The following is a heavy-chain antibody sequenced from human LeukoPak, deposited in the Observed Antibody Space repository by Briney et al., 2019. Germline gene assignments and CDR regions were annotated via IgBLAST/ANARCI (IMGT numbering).Heavy chain of an antibody. CDR1: GGSFSGYY. CDR2: INHSGST. Sequence: ASETLSLTCAVYGGSFSGYYWSWIRQPPGRGLEWIGEINHSGSTNYNPSLKSRVTISVDTSKNQFSLKLSSVTAADTAVYYCARLTVRPNYYDSSGYYAPFDYWGQGTLVTVSS. CDR3: ARLTVRPNYYDSSGYYAPFDY. V-gene: IGHV4-34*01. J-gene: IGHJ4*02. D-gene: IGHD3-22*01.